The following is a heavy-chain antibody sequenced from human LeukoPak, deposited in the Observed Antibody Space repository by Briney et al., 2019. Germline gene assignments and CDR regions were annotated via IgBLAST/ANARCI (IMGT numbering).Heavy chain of an antibody. D-gene: IGHD2-2*01. J-gene: IGHJ5*02. V-gene: IGHV1-69*04. CDR3: ARDPPIVVVPAANGEYNWFDP. CDR1: GGTFSSYA. CDR2: IIPILGIA. Sequence: ASVKVFCKASGGTFSSYAISWVRQAPGQGLEWMGRIIPILGIANYAQKFQGRVTITADKSTSPAYMELSSLRSEDTAVYYCARDPPIVVVPAANGEYNWFDPWGQGTLVTVSS.